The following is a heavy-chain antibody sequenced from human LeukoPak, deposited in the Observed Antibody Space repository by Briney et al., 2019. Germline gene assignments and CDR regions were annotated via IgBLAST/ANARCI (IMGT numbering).Heavy chain of an antibody. Sequence: SETLSLTCAVYGGSFSGYYWSWIHQPPGKGLEWIGEINHSGSTNYNPSLKSRVTISVDTSKNQFSLKLSSVTAADAAVYYCARGWAMGATGLARWFDPWGQGTLVTVSS. CDR2: INHSGST. D-gene: IGHD1-26*01. CDR1: GGSFSGYY. J-gene: IGHJ5*02. CDR3: ARGWAMGATGLARWFDP. V-gene: IGHV4-34*01.